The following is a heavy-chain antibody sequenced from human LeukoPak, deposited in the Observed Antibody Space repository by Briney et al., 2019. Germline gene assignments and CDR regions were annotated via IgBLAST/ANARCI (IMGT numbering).Heavy chain of an antibody. Sequence: SETLSLTCAVYGGSFSGYYWSWIRQPPGKGLEWIGEINHSGSTNYNPSLKSRVTISVDTSKNQFSLKLSSVTAADTAVYYCARGRVGYYYDRSGYYRLFFDYWGQGTLVTVSS. CDR3: ARGRVGYYYDRSGYYRLFFDY. V-gene: IGHV4-34*01. CDR1: GGSFSGYY. D-gene: IGHD3-22*01. J-gene: IGHJ4*02. CDR2: INHSGST.